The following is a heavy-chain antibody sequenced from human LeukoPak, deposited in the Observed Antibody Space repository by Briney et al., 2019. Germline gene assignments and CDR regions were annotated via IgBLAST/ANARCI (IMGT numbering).Heavy chain of an antibody. D-gene: IGHD2-2*01. CDR3: AIVGYCSSTSCYDY. J-gene: IGHJ4*02. CDR1: GFTFSSYA. V-gene: IGHV3-23*01. CDR2: ISGSGGST. Sequence: GGSLRLSCAASGFTFSSYAMSWVRQAPGKGLEWVSAISGSGGSTYHADSVKGRFTISRDNSKNTLYLQMNSLRAEDTAVYYCAIVGYCSSTSCYDYWGQGTLVTVSS.